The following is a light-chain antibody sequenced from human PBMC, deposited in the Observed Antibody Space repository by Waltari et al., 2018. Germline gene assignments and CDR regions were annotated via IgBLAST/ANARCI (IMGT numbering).Light chain of an antibody. J-gene: IGKJ4*01. V-gene: IGKV1-33*01. CDR2: DAS. CDR3: QQYDNFPLS. Sequence: DIQMTQSPSSLSASVGDRVTITCQASQAISNFLSWYQHKPGKVPILLIYDASTLETGVPSRFSGSGSGTEFTLSISSLQPEDFATYYCQQYDNFPLSFGGGTTVDLK. CDR1: QAISNF.